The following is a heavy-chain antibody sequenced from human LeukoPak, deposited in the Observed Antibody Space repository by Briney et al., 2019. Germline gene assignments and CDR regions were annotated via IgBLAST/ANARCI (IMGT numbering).Heavy chain of an antibody. CDR1: GFTVSRNH. V-gene: IGHV3-53*01. D-gene: IGHD6-25*01. CDR2: INTDGSA. J-gene: IGHJ4*02. CDR3: ASRSVSSRYGDFDY. Sequence: GGSLRLSCAASGFTVSRNHMGWVREAPGKGLEWVSIINTDGSANYADSVKGRFTISRDNSKNTLYLQMNNLRAEDAAVYYCASRSVSSRYGDFDYWGQGTLVTVSS.